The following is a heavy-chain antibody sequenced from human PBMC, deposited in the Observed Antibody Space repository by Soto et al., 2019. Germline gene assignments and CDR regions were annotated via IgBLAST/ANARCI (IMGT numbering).Heavy chain of an antibody. CDR2: ISSSSSYI. D-gene: IGHD5-12*01. Sequence: EVQLVESGGGLVKPGGSLRLSCAASGFTFSSYSMNWVRQAPGKGLEGVSSISSSSSYIYYADSVKGPFTISRDNAKNSLYLQMNSLRAEDTAVYYCARVEMATRGIDYWGQGTLVTVSS. CDR3: ARVEMATRGIDY. CDR1: GFTFSSYS. J-gene: IGHJ4*02. V-gene: IGHV3-21*01.